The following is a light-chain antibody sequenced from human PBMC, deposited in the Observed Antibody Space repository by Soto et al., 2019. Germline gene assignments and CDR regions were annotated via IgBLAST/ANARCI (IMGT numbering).Light chain of an antibody. CDR3: LVGTHGVT. CDR2: KVS. Sequence: LMTQSPLSLPVTLGQPASISCRSSQSLVHSDGRTYLSWFQQRPGQSPRRLIYKVSNRDSGVPDRFSGGGSRTDFTLRISRVEAEDVGVYYCLVGTHGVTFGQGTRLEIK. J-gene: IGKJ5*01. V-gene: IGKV2-30*02. CDR1: QSLVHSDGRTY.